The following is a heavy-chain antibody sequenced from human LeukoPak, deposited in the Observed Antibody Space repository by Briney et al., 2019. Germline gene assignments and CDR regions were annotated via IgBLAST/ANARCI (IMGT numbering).Heavy chain of an antibody. CDR1: GGSISSHY. CDR3: AREKASSIWYYYYYYYMDV. J-gene: IGHJ6*03. D-gene: IGHD1-26*01. V-gene: IGHV4-59*11. CDR2: IYYSGST. Sequence: SETLSLTCTVSGGSISSHYWSWIRQPPGKGLERIGYIYYSGSTNYNLSLKSRVTISVDTSKTQCSLKLSSVTAADTAVYYCAREKASSIWYYYYYYYMDVWGKGTTVTVSS.